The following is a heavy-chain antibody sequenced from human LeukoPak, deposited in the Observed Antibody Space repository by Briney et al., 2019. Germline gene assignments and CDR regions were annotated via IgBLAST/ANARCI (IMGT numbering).Heavy chain of an antibody. CDR1: GFTFSNYA. CDR2: ISTNGGST. Sequence: PGGSLRLSCAASGFTFSNYAMYWVRQAPGRGLEYVSAISTNGGSTDYANSVKGRFTISRDNSDNRVFLQMGTLRAEDMAVYYCARGGYDDSSGSFDYWGQGILVTFSS. D-gene: IGHD3-22*01. J-gene: IGHJ4*02. CDR3: ARGGYDDSSGSFDY. V-gene: IGHV3-64*01.